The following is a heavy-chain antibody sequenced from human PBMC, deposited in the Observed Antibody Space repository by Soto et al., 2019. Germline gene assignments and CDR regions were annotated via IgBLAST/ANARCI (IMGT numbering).Heavy chain of an antibody. CDR1: PFTFSDYP. V-gene: IGHV3-48*02. CDR2: IRTISSAI. D-gene: IGHD2-15*01. CDR3: ARKTPSCGS. Sequence: GVSLRLSCLASPFTFSDYPINWISQAPGQGLEWVSSIRTISSAIYFADSVRGRFTISRDNSSNSLYLQMTSLRDEDAAVYYCARKTPSCGSWGRQSLVT. J-gene: IGHJ5*01.